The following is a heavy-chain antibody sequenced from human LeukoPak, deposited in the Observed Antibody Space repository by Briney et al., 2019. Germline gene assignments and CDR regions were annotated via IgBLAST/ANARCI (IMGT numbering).Heavy chain of an antibody. Sequence: ASVKVSCKASGYTFTSYGISWVRQAPGQGLEWMGWISAYNGNTNYAQKLQGRVTMTTDTSTSTAYMELRSLRSDDTAVYYCARTLRTEAAAGPMCDYWGQGTLVTVPS. D-gene: IGHD6-13*01. CDR3: ARTLRTEAAAGPMCDY. CDR1: GYTFTSYG. J-gene: IGHJ4*02. CDR2: ISAYNGNT. V-gene: IGHV1-18*01.